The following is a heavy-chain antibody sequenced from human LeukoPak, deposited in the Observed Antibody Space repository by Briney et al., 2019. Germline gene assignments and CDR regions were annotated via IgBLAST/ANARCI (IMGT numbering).Heavy chain of an antibody. D-gene: IGHD6-19*01. CDR2: IIPIFGTA. V-gene: IGHV1-69*06. CDR1: GGTFSSYA. Sequence: SVKVSCKASGGTFSSYAISWVRQAPGQGLEWMGGIIPIFGTANYAQKFQGRVTITADKSTSTAYRELSSLRSEDTAVYYCARGPGHGWYECNYWGQGTLVTVSS. J-gene: IGHJ4*02. CDR3: ARGPGHGWYECNY.